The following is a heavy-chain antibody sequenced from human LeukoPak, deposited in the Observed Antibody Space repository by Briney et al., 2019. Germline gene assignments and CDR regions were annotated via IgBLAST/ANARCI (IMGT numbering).Heavy chain of an antibody. D-gene: IGHD6-19*01. V-gene: IGHV3-30-3*01. CDR1: GFTFSSYA. Sequence: PGGSLRLPCAASGFTFSSYAMHWVRQAPGKGLEWVAVISYDGSNKYYADSVKGRFTISRDNSKNTLYLQMNSLRAEDTAVYYCAREPTRYSSGWHAVHFDYWGQGTLVTVSS. J-gene: IGHJ4*02. CDR3: AREPTRYSSGWHAVHFDY. CDR2: ISYDGSNK.